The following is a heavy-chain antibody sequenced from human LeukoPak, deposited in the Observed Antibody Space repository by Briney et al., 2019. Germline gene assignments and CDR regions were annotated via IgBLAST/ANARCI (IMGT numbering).Heavy chain of an antibody. V-gene: IGHV3-21*01. J-gene: IGHJ4*02. Sequence: PGGSLRLSCAASGFTFSSYSMNWVRQAPGKGLEWVSSISSSSSYIYYADSVKGRFTISRDNAKNSLYLQMNSLRAEDTAVYYCARSCLFCKVDHDILTGYYPAFDYWGQGTLVTVSS. D-gene: IGHD3-9*01. CDR1: GFTFSSYS. CDR3: ARSCLFCKVDHDILTGYYPAFDY. CDR2: ISSSSSYI.